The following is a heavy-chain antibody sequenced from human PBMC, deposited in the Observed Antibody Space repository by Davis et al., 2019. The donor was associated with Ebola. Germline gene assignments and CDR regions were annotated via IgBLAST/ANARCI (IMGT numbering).Heavy chain of an antibody. J-gene: IGHJ4*02. CDR1: GFTFSSYA. CDR3: AKGYDYGT. V-gene: IGHV3-23*01. D-gene: IGHD4-17*01. CDR2: ISGSGGST. Sequence: GESLKTLCAASGFTFSSYAMSWVRQAPGQGLEWVSAISGSGGSTYYADSVKGRFTIPRDNSKNTLYLQMNSLRAEDAAVYYCAKGYDYGTWGQGTLVTVSS.